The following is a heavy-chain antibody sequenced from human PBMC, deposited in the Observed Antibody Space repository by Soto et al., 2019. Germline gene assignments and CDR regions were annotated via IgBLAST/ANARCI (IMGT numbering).Heavy chain of an antibody. CDR3: ARVPRYNWNYAVDY. J-gene: IGHJ4*01. CDR2: INPGNGNT. Sequence: GASGVSCKASGYTFTSYAIHWVCQAPGQRLEWMGWINPGNGNTRYSQKFQGRVTISRDTSASTAYMEMSSLRFEDTAVYYCARVPRYNWNYAVDYWGHGTLVTVSS. CDR1: GYTFTSYA. V-gene: IGHV1-3*01. D-gene: IGHD1-7*01.